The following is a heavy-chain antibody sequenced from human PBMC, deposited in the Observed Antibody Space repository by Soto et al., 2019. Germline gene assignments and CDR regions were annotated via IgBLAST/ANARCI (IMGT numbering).Heavy chain of an antibody. J-gene: IGHJ6*02. CDR3: ARSYGYYYYYVMDV. CDR1: GFTFSSYS. D-gene: IGHD3-16*01. CDR2: ISSSSSTI. Sequence: EVQLVESGGGLVQPGGSLRLSCAASGFTFSSYSMNWVRQAPGKGLEWVSYISSSSSTIYYADSVKGRFTISRDNAKNSLYLQMNSLRDEDTAVYYCARSYGYYYYYVMDVWGQGTTVTVSS. V-gene: IGHV3-48*02.